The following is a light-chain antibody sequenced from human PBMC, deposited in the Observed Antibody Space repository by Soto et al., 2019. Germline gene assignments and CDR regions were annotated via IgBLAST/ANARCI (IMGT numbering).Light chain of an antibody. CDR3: ETWDSPLWV. CDR2: VEGSGSY. J-gene: IGLJ3*02. Sequence: QAVVTQSSSASASLGSSVKLTCTLSSGHSSYIIAWHQQQPGKAPRYLMKVEGSGSYNKGSGVPDRFSGSSSGADRYLTISNLQFEDEADYYCETWDSPLWVFGGGTKVTVL. V-gene: IGLV4-60*02. CDR1: SGHSSYI.